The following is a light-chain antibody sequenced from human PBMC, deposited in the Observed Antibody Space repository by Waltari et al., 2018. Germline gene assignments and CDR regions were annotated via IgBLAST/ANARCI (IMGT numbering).Light chain of an antibody. CDR3: AAWDDILTVFYV. V-gene: IGLV1-44*01. Sequence: QSVLTQPPSASGTPGQRVTISCSGCSSNIGSNTVTWYQPPPGTAPTLLIYSNNQRPSGVPARFSGSKSGTSASLAISGLQAEDEADYYCAAWDDILTVFYVFGTGTKVTVL. CDR2: SNN. CDR1: SSNIGSNT. J-gene: IGLJ1*01.